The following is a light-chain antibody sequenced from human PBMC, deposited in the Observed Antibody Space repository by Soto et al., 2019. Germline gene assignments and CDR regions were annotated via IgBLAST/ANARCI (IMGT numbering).Light chain of an antibody. V-gene: IGKV1-33*01. J-gene: IGKJ5*01. CDR3: QQYNNLPIT. CDR1: QDVTNY. CDR2: DAS. Sequence: DIQMTQSPSSLSASVGDRVTLTCQASQDVTNYLNWYQQKPGKAPNLLIFDASNLETGVPSRFSGSGSGTDFTFTISNLQAEDIATYYCQQYNNLPITFGQGTRLEIK.